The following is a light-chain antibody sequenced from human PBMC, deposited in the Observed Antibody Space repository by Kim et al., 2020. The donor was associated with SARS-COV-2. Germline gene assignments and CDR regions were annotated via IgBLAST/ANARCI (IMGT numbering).Light chain of an antibody. CDR2: AAS. V-gene: IGKV1-8*01. CDR1: QGISSY. CDR3: QQYYSYPRT. Sequence: AIRMTQSPSSFSASTGDRVTITCRASQGISSYLAWHQQKPGKAPKLLIYAASTLQSGVPSRFSGSGSGTDFTLTISCLQSEDFATYYCQQYYSYPRTFGRGTKVDIK. J-gene: IGKJ1*01.